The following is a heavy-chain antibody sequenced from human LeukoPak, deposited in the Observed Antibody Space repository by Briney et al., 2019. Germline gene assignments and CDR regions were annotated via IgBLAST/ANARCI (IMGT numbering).Heavy chain of an antibody. CDR3: ARGAKLDYWYFDL. CDR1: GGSISSGGYY. Sequence: SETLSLTCTVSGGSISSGGYYWSWIRQHPGKGLEWIGYIYYSGSTYYNPSLKSRVTISVDTSKNQFSLKLSSVTAADTAVYYCARGAKLDYWYFDLWGRGTLVTVSS. J-gene: IGHJ2*01. D-gene: IGHD1-1*01. CDR2: IYYSGST. V-gene: IGHV4-31*03.